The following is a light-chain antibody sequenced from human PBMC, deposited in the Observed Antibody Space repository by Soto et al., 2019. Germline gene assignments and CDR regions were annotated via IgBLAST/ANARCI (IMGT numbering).Light chain of an antibody. CDR2: KAS. Sequence: DIQMTQSPSTLSASVGDRVTITCRASQSISSWLAWYQQKPGRAPKLLIYKASSLESGVPSRFSGSGSGTDFTLTIFSLQPEDFGIYYCQQTYISPNTFGQGTKLEIK. CDR1: QSISSW. J-gene: IGKJ2*01. V-gene: IGKV1-5*03. CDR3: QQTYISPNT.